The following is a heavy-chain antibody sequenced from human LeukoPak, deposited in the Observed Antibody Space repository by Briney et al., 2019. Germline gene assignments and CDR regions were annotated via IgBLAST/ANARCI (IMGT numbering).Heavy chain of an antibody. Sequence: GGSLRLSCTASGFTFGDYAMSWFRQAPGKGLEWVGFIRGKAFGGTTEYAASVKGRFTISRDDSKSIAYLQMNSLKTEDTAVYYCVRDFPSVHTNNWFDPWGQGTLVTVSS. J-gene: IGHJ5*02. CDR3: VRDFPSVHTNNWFDP. CDR2: IRGKAFGGTT. D-gene: IGHD2/OR15-2a*01. V-gene: IGHV3-49*03. CDR1: GFTFGDYA.